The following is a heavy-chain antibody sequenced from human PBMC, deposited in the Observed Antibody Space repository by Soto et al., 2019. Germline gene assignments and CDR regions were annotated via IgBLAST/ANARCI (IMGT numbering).Heavy chain of an antibody. CDR1: GFTFSDYY. D-gene: IGHD3-10*01. Sequence: QVQLVESGGGLVKPGGSLRLSCAASGFTFSDYYMSWIRQAPGKGLEWVSYISSSGSTIYYADSVKGRFTISRDNAKNSLYLQMSRLRAEDTAVYYCARDQYYYGSGSYPYYYYGMDVWAKGPRSPSP. CDR2: ISSSGSTI. J-gene: IGHJ6*02. CDR3: ARDQYYYGSGSYPYYYYGMDV. V-gene: IGHV3-11*01.